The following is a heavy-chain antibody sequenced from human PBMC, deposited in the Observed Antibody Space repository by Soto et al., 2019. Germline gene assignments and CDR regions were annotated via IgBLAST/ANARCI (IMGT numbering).Heavy chain of an antibody. CDR2: IIPIFGTA. V-gene: IGHV1-69*13. J-gene: IGHJ6*02. D-gene: IGHD3-16*01. CDR3: ARDRGGIFIAFGGVIGDMAI. Sequence: SVKVSCKASGDIFSSYGITSVRQAPAQGLEWMGGIIPIFGTANYAQKFQGRVTITADESTSTAYMELSILRSDDTTVYYCARDRGGIFIAFGGVIGDMAIWAHGTTVPVSS. CDR1: GDIFSSYG.